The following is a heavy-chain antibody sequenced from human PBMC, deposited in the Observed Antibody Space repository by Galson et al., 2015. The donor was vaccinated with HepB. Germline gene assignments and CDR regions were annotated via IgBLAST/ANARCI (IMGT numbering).Heavy chain of an antibody. Sequence: SLRLSCAASGFTFSSYSMNWVRQAPGKGLEWVSYISSSSSTVYYADSVKGRFTISRDNAKNSLYLQMNSLRAEDTAVYYCAKGGLRWFDYWGQGTLVTVSS. D-gene: IGHD4-23*01. J-gene: IGHJ4*02. CDR2: ISSSSSTV. V-gene: IGHV3-48*01. CDR1: GFTFSSYS. CDR3: AKGGLRWFDY.